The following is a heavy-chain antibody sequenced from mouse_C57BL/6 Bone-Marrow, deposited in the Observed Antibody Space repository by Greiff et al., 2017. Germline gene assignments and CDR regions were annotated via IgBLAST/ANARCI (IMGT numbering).Heavy chain of an antibody. D-gene: IGHD1-1*01. CDR2: IDPNGGGT. CDR1: GYTFTSYW. Sequence: QVQLQQPGAELVKPGASVKLSCKASGYTFTSYWMHWVKQRPGRGLEWIGRIDPNGGGTKNNEKFRSKATRTVDKPSSTAYMQLSSLTSEDSAVYYCARGGYYGSSYEGWYFDVWGTGTTVTVSS. V-gene: IGHV1-72*01. CDR3: ARGGYYGSSYEGWYFDV. J-gene: IGHJ1*03.